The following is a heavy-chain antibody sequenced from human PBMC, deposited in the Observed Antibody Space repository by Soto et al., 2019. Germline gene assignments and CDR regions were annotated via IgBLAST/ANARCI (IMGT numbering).Heavy chain of an antibody. Sequence: QSGGSLRLSCAASGFTLDDYAMHWVRQAPGKGLEWVSGISWNSGSIGYADSVKGRFTISRDNAKNSLYLQMNSLRSEDTALYYCAKDMGYDLSPLGYFDYWGQGTLVTVSS. CDR1: GFTLDDYA. D-gene: IGHD5-12*01. CDR3: AKDMGYDLSPLGYFDY. CDR2: ISWNSGSI. J-gene: IGHJ4*02. V-gene: IGHV3-9*01.